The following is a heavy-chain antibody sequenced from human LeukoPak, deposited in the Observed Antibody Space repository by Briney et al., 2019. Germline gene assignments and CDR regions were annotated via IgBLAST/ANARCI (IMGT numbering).Heavy chain of an antibody. D-gene: IGHD3-22*01. CDR1: SDSISSSNW. Sequence: GTLSLTCAVSSDSISSSNWWSWVRQAPGKGLEWVSAIYSGGATYYTDSVKGRFTMSRHTSKNTLDLQMNSLRVEDTAVYYCARWKMEGIVVDVFDIWGQGTRVTVSS. CDR3: ARWKMEGIVVDVFDI. V-gene: IGHV3-53*04. J-gene: IGHJ3*02. CDR2: IYSGGAT.